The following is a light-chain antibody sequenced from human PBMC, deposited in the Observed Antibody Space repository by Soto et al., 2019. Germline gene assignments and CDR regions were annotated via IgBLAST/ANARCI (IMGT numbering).Light chain of an antibody. CDR3: SSYTSSSTPDV. V-gene: IGLV2-14*01. Sequence: QSVLTQPASVSGSPGQSITISCTGTSSDVGGYNYVSWYQQHPGKAPKLMIYDVSNQPSGVSNRFSGPKSGNTASLTISGLQAEDEADYYCSSYTSSSTPDVFGTGTKVTVL. CDR2: DVS. CDR1: SSDVGGYNY. J-gene: IGLJ1*01.